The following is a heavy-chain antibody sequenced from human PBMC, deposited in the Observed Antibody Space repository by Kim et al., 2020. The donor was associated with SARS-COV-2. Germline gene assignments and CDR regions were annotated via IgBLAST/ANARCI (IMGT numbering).Heavy chain of an antibody. D-gene: IGHD3-10*01. V-gene: IGHV4-34*01. J-gene: IGHJ5*02. CDR3: ARGPLYYYGSGKNWFDP. Sequence: SETLSLTCAVYGGSFSGHYWSWIRQPPGKGLEWIGEINHSGSTNYNPSLKSRVTISVDTSKNQSSLKLSSVTAADTAVYYCARGPLYYYGSGKNWFDPWGQGTLVTVSS. CDR1: GGSFSGHY. CDR2: INHSGST.